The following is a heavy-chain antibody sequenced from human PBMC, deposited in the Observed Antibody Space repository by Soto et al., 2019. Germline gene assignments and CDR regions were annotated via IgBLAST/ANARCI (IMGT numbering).Heavy chain of an antibody. CDR1: GFTLSDHY. CDR2: TKNKAQRYTT. CDR3: VRWDSGNPEN. Sequence: EVQLVESGGGLVQPGGSLRLSCVVSGFTLSDHYIDWVRQAPGKGLEWVGRTKNKAQRYTTEYAASVKGRFTISRDDSETSVYLQMNSLKTEDTAVYYCVRWDSGNPENWGQGTLVTGSS. V-gene: IGHV3-72*01. D-gene: IGHD1-26*01. J-gene: IGHJ4*02.